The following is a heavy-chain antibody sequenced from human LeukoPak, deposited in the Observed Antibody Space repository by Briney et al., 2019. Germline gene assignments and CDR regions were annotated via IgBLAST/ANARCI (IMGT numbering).Heavy chain of an antibody. V-gene: IGHV3-30*08. D-gene: IGHD2-15*01. J-gene: IGHJ4*02. CDR3: ARAVGECSGGSCYSELDY. Sequence: AKSRRLSCAASALTVSIYSMHWVRQASGERLGWVTLISYDRTNKYYADSVKGRFTISRDNSKSTLYLQMNSLRAEDTAVYYCARAVGECSGGSCYSELDYWGQGALVTVSS. CDR1: ALTVSIYS. CDR2: ISYDRTNK.